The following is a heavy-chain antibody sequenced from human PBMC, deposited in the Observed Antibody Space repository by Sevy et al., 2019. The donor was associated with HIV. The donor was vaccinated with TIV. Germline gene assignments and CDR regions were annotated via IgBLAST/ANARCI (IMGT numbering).Heavy chain of an antibody. Sequence: GGSLRLSCAASGFIFSNFGINWVRQAPGKGLEWVAIIWHDGTKKHYLGCVKGRFTISRDNSKNTVYLQMNSLRVEDSGTYYCVRVTPDEDGTTLDSWGLGTLVTVSS. CDR3: VRVTPDEDGTTLDS. J-gene: IGHJ4*02. V-gene: IGHV3-33*01. CDR2: IWHDGTKK. D-gene: IGHD4-4*01. CDR1: GFIFSNFG.